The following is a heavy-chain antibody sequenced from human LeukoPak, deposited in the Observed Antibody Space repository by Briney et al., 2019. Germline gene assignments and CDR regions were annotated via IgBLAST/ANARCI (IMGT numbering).Heavy chain of an antibody. Sequence: RASETLSLTCTVSGGSISSGDYSWSWIRQPPGKGLEWIGYIFYSGSTYYNPSLKGRVNISVDTSKNQFSLKLSSVTAADTAVYYCARGQEDDYDSGGLHYDYWGQGTLVTVSS. CDR3: ARGQEDDYDSGGLHYDY. J-gene: IGHJ4*02. CDR1: GGSISSGDYS. CDR2: IFYSGST. V-gene: IGHV4-30-4*01. D-gene: IGHD3-22*01.